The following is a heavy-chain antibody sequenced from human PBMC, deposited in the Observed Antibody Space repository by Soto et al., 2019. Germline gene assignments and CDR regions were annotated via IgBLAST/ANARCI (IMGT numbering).Heavy chain of an antibody. J-gene: IGHJ5*02. CDR3: ARVPGP. Sequence: QLQLQESGSGLVKPSQTLSLTCAVSGGSISSGGYSWSWIRQPPGKGLEWIGYIYHSGSTYYNPSPSSXXTISVDRSKSRFSLKLSSVTAADAAVYYGARVPGPWGQGTLVTVSS. D-gene: IGHD3-10*01. V-gene: IGHV4-30-2*01. CDR2: IYHSGST. CDR1: GGSISSGGYS.